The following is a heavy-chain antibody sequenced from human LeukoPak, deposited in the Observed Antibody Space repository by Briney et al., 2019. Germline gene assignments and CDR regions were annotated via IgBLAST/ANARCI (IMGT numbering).Heavy chain of an antibody. CDR2: ISSSGSTI. D-gene: IGHD2-8*02. J-gene: IGHJ4*02. CDR3: ARDKYCTGRDCYGGSKFDY. V-gene: IGHV3-11*04. CDR1: GLSLSDHY. Sequence: GGSLRLSCAASGLSLSDHYMSWIRQAPGKGLEWLSYISSSGSTIYYADSVKGRFTISRDNAKNSLYLQMNSLRAEDTAVYYCARDKYCTGRDCYGGSKFDYWGQGTLVTVSS.